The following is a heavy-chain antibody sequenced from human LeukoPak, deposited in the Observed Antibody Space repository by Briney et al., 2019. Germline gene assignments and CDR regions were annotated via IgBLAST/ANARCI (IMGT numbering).Heavy chain of an antibody. CDR2: IYWDDDK. J-gene: IGHJ5*02. Sequence: SGPTLVNPTQTLTLTCTFSGLSLSTSGVGVGWIRQPPGKALEWLALIYWDDDKRYSPSLKSRLTITKDTSKNQVVLTMTNMDPVDTATYYCAHSNRWELLDVGWFDPWGQGTLVTVSS. D-gene: IGHD1-26*01. V-gene: IGHV2-5*02. CDR1: GLSLSTSGVG. CDR3: AHSNRWELLDVGWFDP.